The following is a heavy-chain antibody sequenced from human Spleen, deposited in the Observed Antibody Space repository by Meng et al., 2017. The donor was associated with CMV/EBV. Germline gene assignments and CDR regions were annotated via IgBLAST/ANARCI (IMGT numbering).Heavy chain of an antibody. CDR1: GYTFTAYY. CDR2: INPNSGGT. Sequence: ASVKVSCKASGYTFTAYYIHWVRQAPGQGLEWMGWINPNSGGTNYAQKFQGRVTMTRDTSISTAYMELSRLRSDDTAVYYCARESSSSWYFDYWGQGTLVTVSS. V-gene: IGHV1-2*02. CDR3: ARESSSSWYFDY. D-gene: IGHD6-6*01. J-gene: IGHJ4*02.